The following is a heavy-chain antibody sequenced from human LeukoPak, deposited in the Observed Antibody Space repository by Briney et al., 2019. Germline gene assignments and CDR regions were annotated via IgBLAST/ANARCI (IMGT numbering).Heavy chain of an antibody. J-gene: IGHJ3*02. V-gene: IGHV3-73*01. Sequence: PGGSLRLSCAASGFTFSGSAMHWVRQASGKGLEWVGRIRSKASSYATAYAASVKGRFTISRDDSKNTAYLQMNSLKTEDTAVYYCTRRYYDSSGYYYDDAFDIWGQGTMVTVSS. CDR1: GFTFSGSA. CDR2: IRSKASSYAT. D-gene: IGHD3-22*01. CDR3: TRRYYDSSGYYYDDAFDI.